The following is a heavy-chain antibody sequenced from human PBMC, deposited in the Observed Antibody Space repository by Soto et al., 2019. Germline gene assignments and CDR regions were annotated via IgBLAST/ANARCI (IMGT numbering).Heavy chain of an antibody. CDR1: GFTFTRYS. V-gene: IGHV3-21*06. Sequence: VGSLRLSSAASGFTFTRYSMNWVRQAPGKGLEWVSSISSTTNYIYYGDSMKGRFTISRDNAKNSLYLEMNSLRAEDTAVYYCARESEDLTSNFDYWGQGTLVTVSS. CDR2: ISSTTNYI. CDR3: ARESEDLTSNFDY. J-gene: IGHJ4*02.